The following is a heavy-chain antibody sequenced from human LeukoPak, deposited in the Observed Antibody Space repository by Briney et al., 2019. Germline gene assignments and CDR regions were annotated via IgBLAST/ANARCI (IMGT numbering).Heavy chain of an antibody. CDR3: ARDQPIGYNYGYPFDN. J-gene: IGHJ4*02. V-gene: IGHV3-11*04. CDR1: GGSISSSSYY. CDR2: ISSSGSTI. Sequence: LSLTCTVSGGSISSSSYYWGWIRQAPGKGLEWVSYISSSGSTIYYADSVKGRFTISRDNAKNSLYLQMNNLRVEDTAVYYCARDQPIGYNYGYPFDNWGQGTLVTVSS. D-gene: IGHD5-18*01.